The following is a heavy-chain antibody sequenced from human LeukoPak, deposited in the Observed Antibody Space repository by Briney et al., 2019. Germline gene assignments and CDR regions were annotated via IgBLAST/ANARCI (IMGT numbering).Heavy chain of an antibody. CDR3: ARVKAGATVENFYHYYMDV. J-gene: IGHJ6*03. CDR1: GFAFSTYS. V-gene: IGHV3-21*01. CDR2: ITSISSYI. D-gene: IGHD1/OR15-1a*01. Sequence: PGGSLRLSCAASGFAFSTYSMNWVRQAPGKGLEWASSITSISSYIKYSDSVRGRFTISRDNAKNSLYLQMNSLRAEDTAVYYCARVKAGATVENFYHYYMDVWGKGTTVTVSS.